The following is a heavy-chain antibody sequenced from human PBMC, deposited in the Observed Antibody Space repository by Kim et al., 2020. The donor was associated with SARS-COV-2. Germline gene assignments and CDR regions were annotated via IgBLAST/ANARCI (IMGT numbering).Heavy chain of an antibody. CDR2: LLPIYSTP. CDR3: TRATRTHFYPPGGQKGHYFGRDV. Sequence: SVKVSCKTSGGTINSFGVNWVRQAPGQGLEWMGRLLPIYSTPDYAQELQGRVTITADTSTNTAYIELSSLTSKDTAVYYCTRATRTHFYPPGGQKGHYFGRDVWGQGTTLIVSS. CDR1: GGTINSFG. V-gene: IGHV1-69*06. J-gene: IGHJ6*02. D-gene: IGHD3-3*02.